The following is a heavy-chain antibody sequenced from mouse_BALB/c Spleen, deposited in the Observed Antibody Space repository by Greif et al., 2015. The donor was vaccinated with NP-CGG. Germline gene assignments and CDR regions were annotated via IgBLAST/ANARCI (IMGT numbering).Heavy chain of an antibody. V-gene: IGHV5-6*01. CDR3: ARQREDGYYDAMDY. CDR2: ISSGGSYT. CDR1: GFTFSSYG. D-gene: IGHD2-3*01. Sequence: EVQRVESGGDLVKPGGSLKLSCAASGFTFSSYGMSWVRQTPDKRLEWDATISSGGSYTYYPDNVKGRFTISRDNAKNALYFQMSSLMYKDTAMYYCARQREDGYYDAMDYWGQGTSVTVSS. J-gene: IGHJ4*01.